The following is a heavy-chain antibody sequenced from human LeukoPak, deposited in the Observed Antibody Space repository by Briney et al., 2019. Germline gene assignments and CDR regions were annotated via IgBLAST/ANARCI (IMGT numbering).Heavy chain of an antibody. CDR1: GYSISSGYY. CDR2: IYHSGST. CDR3: ARVGITMVRDPPL. V-gene: IGHV4-38-2*02. Sequence: SETLSLTCTVSGYSISSGYYWGWIRQPPGKGLEWIGSIYHSGSTYYNPSLKSRVTISVDTSKNQFSLKLSSVTAADTAVYYCARVGITMVRDPPLWGQGTLVTVSS. J-gene: IGHJ4*02. D-gene: IGHD3-10*01.